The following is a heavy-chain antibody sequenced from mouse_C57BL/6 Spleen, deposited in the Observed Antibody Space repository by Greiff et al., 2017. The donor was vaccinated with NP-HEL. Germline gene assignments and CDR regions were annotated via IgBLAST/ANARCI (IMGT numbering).Heavy chain of an antibody. D-gene: IGHD2-4*01. CDR1: GYSFTSYY. V-gene: IGHV1-66*01. CDR3: ARLIYYDYDSMDY. CDR2: IYPGSGNT. J-gene: IGHJ4*01. Sequence: QVQLQQSGPELVKPGASVKISCKASGYSFTSYYIHWVKQRPGQGLEWIGWIYPGSGNTKYNEKFKGKATLTADTSSSTTYMQLSSLTSEDSAVYYCARLIYYDYDSMDYWGQGTSVTVSS.